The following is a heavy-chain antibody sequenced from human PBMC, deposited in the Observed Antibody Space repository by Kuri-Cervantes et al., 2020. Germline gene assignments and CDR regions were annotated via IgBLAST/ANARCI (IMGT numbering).Heavy chain of an antibody. D-gene: IGHD3-3*01. V-gene: IGHV3-11*04. J-gene: IGHJ4*02. CDR3: ARGNTYYDFWSGYYPFDY. CDR2: ISNSGSTI. Sequence: GESLKISCAASGFTFSNYYMSWIRQAPGKGLEWVSYISNSGSTIKYSDSVKGRFTISRDNAKNSLYLQMNSLRAEDTAVYYCARGNTYYDFWSGYYPFDYWGQGTLVTVSS. CDR1: GFTFSNYY.